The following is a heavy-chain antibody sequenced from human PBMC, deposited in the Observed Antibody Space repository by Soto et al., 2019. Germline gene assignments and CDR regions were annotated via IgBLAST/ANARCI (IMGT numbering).Heavy chain of an antibody. CDR1: GYTFTSYA. Sequence: GASVKVSCKASGYTFTSYAMHWVRQAPGQRLEWMGWINAGNGNTKYSQKFQGRVTITRDTSASTAYMELSSLRSEDTAVYYCARDGYYDILTGYYTRNYFDYWGQGTLVTVSS. J-gene: IGHJ4*02. CDR3: ARDGYYDILTGYYTRNYFDY. CDR2: INAGNGNT. D-gene: IGHD3-9*01. V-gene: IGHV1-3*01.